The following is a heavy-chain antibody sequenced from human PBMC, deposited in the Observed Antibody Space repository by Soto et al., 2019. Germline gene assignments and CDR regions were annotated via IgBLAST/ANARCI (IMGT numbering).Heavy chain of an antibody. CDR3: ASSSTIFGVAHWYFDL. V-gene: IGHV4-39*01. CDR2: IYYSGST. Sequence: QLQLQESGPGLVKPSETLSLTCTVSGGSISSSRYYWGWIRQPPGKGLEWIGSIYYSGSTYYNPSLKSRVTIYVDTSKNQFSLKLSSVTAADTAVYYCASSSTIFGVAHWYFDLWGRGTLVTVSS. J-gene: IGHJ2*01. CDR1: GGSISSSRYY. D-gene: IGHD3-3*01.